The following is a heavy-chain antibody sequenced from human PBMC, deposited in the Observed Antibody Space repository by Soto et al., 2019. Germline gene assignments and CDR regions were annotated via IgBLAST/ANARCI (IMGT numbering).Heavy chain of an antibody. CDR1: GYSFISYW. CDR2: IDPSDSYT. CDR3: ARLADYDFWSGDYGMDV. V-gene: IGHV5-10-1*01. J-gene: IGHJ6*02. Sequence: PGESLKISCKGSGYSFISYWISWVRQMPGKGLEWMGRIDPSDSYTNYSPSFQGHVTISADKSISTAYLQWSSLKASDTAMYYCARLADYDFWSGDYGMDVWGQGTTVTVSS. D-gene: IGHD3-3*01.